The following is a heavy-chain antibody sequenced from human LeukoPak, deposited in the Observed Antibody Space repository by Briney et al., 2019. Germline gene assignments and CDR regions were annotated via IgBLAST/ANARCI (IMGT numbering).Heavy chain of an antibody. CDR2: ITGSGTNT. V-gene: IGHV3-23*01. CDR3: VIWGDYDVLTGYYVPDY. D-gene: IGHD3-9*01. Sequence: PGASLRLSCVASGFTFSNYAMSWVRQAPGKGLEWVSAITGSGTNTYYADSVKGRFTISRDNSKNTVFLQMNSLRHEDTAIYYGVIWGDYDVLTGYYVPDYWGQGTLVTVSS. J-gene: IGHJ4*02. CDR1: GFTFSNYA.